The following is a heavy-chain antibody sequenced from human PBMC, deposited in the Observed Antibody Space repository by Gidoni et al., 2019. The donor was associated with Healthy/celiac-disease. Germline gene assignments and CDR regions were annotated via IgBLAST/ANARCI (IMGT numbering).Heavy chain of an antibody. CDR2: INHSGST. Sequence: QVQLQQWGAGLLKPSETLSLTCAVYGGSFRGYYWSWIRQPPGKGLEWIGEINHSGSTNYNPSLKSRVTISVDTSKNQFSLKLSSVTAADTAVYYCARGRLKIAVAGTSAFDIWGQGTMVTVSS. CDR3: ARGRLKIAVAGTSAFDI. J-gene: IGHJ3*02. D-gene: IGHD6-19*01. V-gene: IGHV4-34*01. CDR1: GGSFRGYY.